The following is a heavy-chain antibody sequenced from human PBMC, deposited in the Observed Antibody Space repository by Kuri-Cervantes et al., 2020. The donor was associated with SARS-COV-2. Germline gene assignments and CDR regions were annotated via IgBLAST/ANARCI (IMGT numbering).Heavy chain of an antibody. CDR1: GGSISSSSYY. J-gene: IGHJ4*02. Sequence: SETLSLTCTVSGGSISSSSYYWGWIRQPLGKVLEWIGSIYYSGSTYYNPSIKSRVTISVDTSKNQYSLKLSSVTAADTAVYYCARQSVVASDDWGQGTPVTVSS. D-gene: IGHD2-15*01. CDR2: IYYSGST. CDR3: ARQSVVASDD. V-gene: IGHV4-39*01.